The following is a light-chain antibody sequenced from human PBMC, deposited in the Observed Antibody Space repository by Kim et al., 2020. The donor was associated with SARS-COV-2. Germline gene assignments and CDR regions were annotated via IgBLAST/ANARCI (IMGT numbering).Light chain of an antibody. CDR3: NSRDNTANHLI. CDR1: SLRNYY. J-gene: IGLJ2*01. CDR2: GKN. Sequence: ARGQTVRITCQGDSLRNYYATWYQQKPGQTPVLVFFGKNNRPSGIPDRFSGSSSGSTASLTITEAQAEDEADYYCNSRDNTANHLIFGGGTQLTVL. V-gene: IGLV3-19*01.